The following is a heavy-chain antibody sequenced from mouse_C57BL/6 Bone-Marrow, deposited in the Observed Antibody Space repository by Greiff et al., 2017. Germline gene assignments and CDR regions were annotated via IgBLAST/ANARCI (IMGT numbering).Heavy chain of an antibody. J-gene: IGHJ4*01. CDR2: INPYNGGT. D-gene: IGHD2-3*01. CDR1: GYTFTDYY. Sequence: VQLQQSGPVLVKPGASVKMSCKASGYTFTDYYMNWVKQSHGKSLEWIGVINPYNGGTSYNQKFKGKATLTVDKSSSKAYMELNSLTSEDSAVYYCARYMDGGYCLYYSMDYWGQGTSVTVSS. V-gene: IGHV1-19*01. CDR3: ARYMDGGYCLYYSMDY.